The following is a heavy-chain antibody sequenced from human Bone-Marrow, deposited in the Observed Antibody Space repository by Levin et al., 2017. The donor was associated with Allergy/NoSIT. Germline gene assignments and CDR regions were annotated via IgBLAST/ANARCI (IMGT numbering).Heavy chain of an antibody. D-gene: IGHD3-22*01. CDR1: GFSFGSYG. J-gene: IGHJ3*01. Sequence: GGSLRLSCAASGFSFGSYGMSWVRQAPGKGLEWVSGLSGSGEWVSGTSGGAAGTYYADSVKGRFTISRDNSNKMVYLQMNTLRVEDTAIYYCAKSRSRGFYSSPPDAFDFWGQGTMVTVSA. CDR2: TSGGAAGT. V-gene: IGHV3-23*01. CDR3: AKSRSRGFYSSPPDAFDF.